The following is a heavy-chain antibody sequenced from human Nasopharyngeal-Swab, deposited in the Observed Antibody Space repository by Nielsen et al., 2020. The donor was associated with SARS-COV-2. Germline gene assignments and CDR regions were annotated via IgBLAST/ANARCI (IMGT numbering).Heavy chain of an antibody. CDR1: GGSFSGHQ. CDR2: VNHGGGT. D-gene: IGHD2-2*01. CDR3: ARDGRPFSSQNWFDP. J-gene: IGHJ5*02. V-gene: IGHV4-34*01. Sequence: SETLSLTCAVYGGSFSGHQWSWVRQPPGKGLEWIGEVNHGGGTNYNPSLKSRVTISVATSKNQFSLKLSSVTAADTAVYYCARDGRPFSSQNWFDPWGQGTLVTVSS.